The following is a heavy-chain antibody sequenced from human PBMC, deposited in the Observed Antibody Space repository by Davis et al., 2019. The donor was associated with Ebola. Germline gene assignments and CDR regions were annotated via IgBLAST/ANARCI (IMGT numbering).Heavy chain of an antibody. V-gene: IGHV3-30*18. CDR2: ISYDGSNK. Sequence: PGGSLRLSCAASGFTFSSYGMHWVRQAPGKGLEWVAVISYDGSNKYYADSVKGRFTISRDNSKNTLYLQMNSLRAEDTAVYYCAKDLHKTGIVVVPASYYYGMDVWGQGTTVTVSS. CDR1: GFTFSSYG. J-gene: IGHJ6*02. CDR3: AKDLHKTGIVVVPASYYYGMDV. D-gene: IGHD2-2*01.